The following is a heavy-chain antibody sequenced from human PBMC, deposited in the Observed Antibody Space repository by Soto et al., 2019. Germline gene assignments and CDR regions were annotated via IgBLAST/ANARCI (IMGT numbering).Heavy chain of an antibody. J-gene: IGHJ4*02. Sequence: SETLSLTCTVSGGPFSRGGYYWCWIRQHPGKGLECIGYIFYTGSTYYNPTLKSRVTMSVDTSKRQFSLNLSSLTAADTAVYYCVRVFDTYYFDLWGQGNMVTVSS. CDR3: VRVFDTYYFDL. CDR1: GGPFSRGGYY. CDR2: IFYTGST. D-gene: IGHD3-9*01. V-gene: IGHV4-31*03.